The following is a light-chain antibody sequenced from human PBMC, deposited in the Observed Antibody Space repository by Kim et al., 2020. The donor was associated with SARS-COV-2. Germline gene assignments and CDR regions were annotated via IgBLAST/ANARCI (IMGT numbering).Light chain of an antibody. V-gene: IGKV3-15*01. CDR1: QSVSGD. J-gene: IGKJ2*01. CDR3: QQYNSWPLYT. CDR2: AAS. Sequence: VSPGERVTLSCRASQSVSGDLAWYQHKPGQAPRLLIYAASTRATGVPGTFSGRGFGTEFTLTISSLQSEDFATYYCQQYNSWPLYTFGQGTKLEI.